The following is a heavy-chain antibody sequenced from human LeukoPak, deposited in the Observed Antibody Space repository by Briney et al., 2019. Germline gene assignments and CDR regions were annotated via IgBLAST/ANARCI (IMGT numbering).Heavy chain of an antibody. D-gene: IGHD6-13*01. J-gene: IGHJ4*02. CDR1: GGSFSGYY. CDR2: INHSGST. Sequence: SETLSLTCAVYGGSFSGYYWSWIRQPPGKGLEWIGEINHSGSTNYNPSLKSRVTISVDTSKNQFSLKLSSVTAADTAVYYCAKDAEIAAAGTFPDYWGQGTLVTVSS. V-gene: IGHV4-34*01. CDR3: AKDAEIAAAGTFPDY.